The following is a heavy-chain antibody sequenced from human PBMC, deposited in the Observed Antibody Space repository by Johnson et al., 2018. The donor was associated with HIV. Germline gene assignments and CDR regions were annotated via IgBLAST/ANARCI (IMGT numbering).Heavy chain of an antibody. CDR3: ARRTPENAFDF. Sequence: VQLVESGGGVVQPGGSLRLSCAASGFTFSSYGMHWVRQAPGKGLEWVAFIRYDGSNKYYADSVKGRFTISRDNSKNTLYLQMGNLRPGDTAVYYCARRTPENAFDFWGQGTKVTVSS. CDR1: GFTFSSYG. D-gene: IGHD1/OR15-1a*01. CDR2: IRYDGSNK. J-gene: IGHJ3*01. V-gene: IGHV3-30*02.